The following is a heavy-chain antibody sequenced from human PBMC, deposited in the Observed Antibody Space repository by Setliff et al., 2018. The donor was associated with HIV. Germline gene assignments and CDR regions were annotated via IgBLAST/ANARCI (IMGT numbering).Heavy chain of an antibody. CDR3: AREGTYSGTYWVRRVASFDI. Sequence: GGSLRLSCATSGFTFSNYGMNWVRQAPGKGLEWVAVIWDDGSNKKYVDSVKGRFTISRDNSKSTVYLQMDSLRAADTAVYYCAREGTYSGTYWVRRVASFDIWGQGTMVTVSS. V-gene: IGHV3-33*01. CDR2: IWDDGSNK. CDR1: GFTFSNYG. J-gene: IGHJ3*02. D-gene: IGHD1-26*01.